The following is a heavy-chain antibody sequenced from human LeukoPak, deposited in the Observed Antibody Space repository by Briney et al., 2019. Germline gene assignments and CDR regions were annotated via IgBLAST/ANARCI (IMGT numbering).Heavy chain of an antibody. CDR1: GFTFNNYT. CDR3: ARDGLPATVANWFDP. Sequence: GGSLRLSCAASGFTFNNYTMNWVRQARGKGLEWVSSISRNGIYIKYVDSVKGRFTVSRDNAKNSLYLQMNSLRAEDTAVYYCARDGLPATVANWFDPWGQGTLVTVSS. D-gene: IGHD2-15*01. V-gene: IGHV3-21*01. CDR2: ISRNGIYI. J-gene: IGHJ5*02.